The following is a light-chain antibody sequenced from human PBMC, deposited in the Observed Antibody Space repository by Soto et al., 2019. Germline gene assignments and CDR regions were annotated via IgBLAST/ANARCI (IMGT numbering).Light chain of an antibody. V-gene: IGKV3-20*01. Sequence: EIVLTQSPGTLSLSPGERATLSCRASQSVSSSYLAWYQQKPGQAPRLLIYGASSRATGIPDRFSGSGSGTDFTLTISRLEPEDFAVYYCQQRRTFGQGTKVDIK. J-gene: IGKJ1*01. CDR2: GAS. CDR1: QSVSSSY. CDR3: QQRRT.